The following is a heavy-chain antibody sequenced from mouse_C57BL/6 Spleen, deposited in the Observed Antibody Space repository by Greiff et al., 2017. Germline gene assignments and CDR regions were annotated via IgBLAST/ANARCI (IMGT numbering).Heavy chain of an antibody. D-gene: IGHD2-5*01. CDR1: GFTFSSYG. CDR2: ISSGGSYT. CDR3: ARHTADYSNYVFDY. Sequence: EVKLVESGGDLVKPGGSLKLSCAASGFTFSSYGMSWVRQTPDKRLEWVATISSGGSYTYYPDSVKGRFTISRDNAKNTLYLQMSSLKSEDTAMYYCARHTADYSNYVFDYWGQGTTLTVSS. V-gene: IGHV5-6*01. J-gene: IGHJ2*01.